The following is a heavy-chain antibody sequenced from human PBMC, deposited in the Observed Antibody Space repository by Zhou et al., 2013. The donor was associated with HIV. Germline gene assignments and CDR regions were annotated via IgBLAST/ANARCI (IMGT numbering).Heavy chain of an antibody. J-gene: IGHJ5*02. CDR3: VRAPYQYDSSGDYYFWFDP. Sequence: QVQLVQSGAEVKKPGASVKVSCKASRYTFSSYDINWVRQASGQGREWMGWMNPKTGNTGYAQKFQGRITLTRNISITTAYLELSSLTSDDAAVYYCVRAPYQYDSSGDYYFWFDPWGQGTLVTVSS. D-gene: IGHD3-22*01. V-gene: IGHV1-8*01. CDR2: MNPKTGNT. CDR1: RYTFSSYD.